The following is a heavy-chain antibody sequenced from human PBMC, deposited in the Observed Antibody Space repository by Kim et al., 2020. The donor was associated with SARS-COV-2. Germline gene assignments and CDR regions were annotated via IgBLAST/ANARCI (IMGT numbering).Heavy chain of an antibody. Sequence: ASVKVSCKASGYTFTSYAMHWVRQAPGQRLEWMGWINAGNGNTKYSQKFQGRVTITRDTSASTAYMELSSLRSEDTAVYYCARASSSWLLPEYFQHWGQGTLVTVSS. V-gene: IGHV1-3*01. D-gene: IGHD6-13*01. CDR1: GYTFTSYA. CDR2: INAGNGNT. J-gene: IGHJ1*01. CDR3: ARASSSWLLPEYFQH.